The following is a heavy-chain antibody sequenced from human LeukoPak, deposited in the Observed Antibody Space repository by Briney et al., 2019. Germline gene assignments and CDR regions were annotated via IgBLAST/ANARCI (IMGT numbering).Heavy chain of an antibody. Sequence: PSETLSLTCAVYGGSFSGYYWSWIRQPPGKGLEWIGEINHSGSPNYNPSLKSRVTISVDTSKNQFSLKLSSVTAADTAVYYCARGHEVRGVIGYYYYYYMDVWGKGTTVTVSS. CDR2: INHSGSP. D-gene: IGHD3-10*01. CDR3: ARGHEVRGVIGYYYYYYMDV. CDR1: GGSFSGYY. J-gene: IGHJ6*03. V-gene: IGHV4-34*01.